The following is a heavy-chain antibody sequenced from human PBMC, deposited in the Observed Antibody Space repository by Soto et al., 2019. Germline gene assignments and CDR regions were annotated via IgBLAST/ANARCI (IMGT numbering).Heavy chain of an antibody. CDR1: GFSLSNTRMG. Sequence: QVTLKESGPVLVKPTETLTLTCTVSGFSLSNTRMGVSWIRQPPGQALEWLAHICSNDEKSYSTSLKSRLTTSKDTSKSQVVLSMTNMDPVDTATYYCTRIEKGSATYTWGQGTLVPVSS. D-gene: IGHD3-10*01. CDR2: ICSNDEK. CDR3: TRIEKGSATYT. J-gene: IGHJ5*02. V-gene: IGHV2-26*01.